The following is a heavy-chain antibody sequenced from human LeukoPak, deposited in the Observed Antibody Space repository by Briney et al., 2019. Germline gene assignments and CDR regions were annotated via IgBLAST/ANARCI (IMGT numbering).Heavy chain of an antibody. D-gene: IGHD6-19*01. CDR2: ISSSSSYI. CDR1: GFTFSSYS. J-gene: IGHJ6*02. Sequence: PGGSLRLSCAASGFTFSSYSMNWVRQAPGKGLEWVSSISSSSSYIYYADSVKGRFTISRDNAKNSLYLQMNSLRAEDTAVYYCSRRFKIAVAGIFYSGMDGGGQGPTVTV. CDR3: SRRFKIAVAGIFYSGMDG. V-gene: IGHV3-21*01.